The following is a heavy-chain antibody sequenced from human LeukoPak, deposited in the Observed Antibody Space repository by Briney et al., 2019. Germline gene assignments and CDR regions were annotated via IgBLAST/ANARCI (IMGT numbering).Heavy chain of an antibody. J-gene: IGHJ5*02. CDR2: IDYSGST. CDR1: GGSVSSGSYY. CDR3: ARGTFRRDYHLNWFVP. V-gene: IGHV4-61*01. Sequence: SETLSLTCTVSGGSVSSGSYYWSWIRQPPGKGLEWIVYIDYSGSTNYNPSLKSRATISVDTSKNQFSLKLNSVTAADTAMYFCARGTFRRDYHLNWFVPWGQGTLVTVSS. D-gene: IGHD4-11*01.